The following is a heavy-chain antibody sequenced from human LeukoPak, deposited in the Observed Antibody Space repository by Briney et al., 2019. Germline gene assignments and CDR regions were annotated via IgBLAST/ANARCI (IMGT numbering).Heavy chain of an antibody. V-gene: IGHV4-39*01. CDR3: ATPGLARAY. CDR1: GVSISSSSYY. J-gene: IGHJ4*02. Sequence: SETLSLTCTVSGVSISSSSYYWGWIRQPPGKGLEWIGSIYYNGNTYYNASLKSRITISGDTSKNQFSLTLSSVTAADTAVYYCATPGLARAYWGQGTLVTVSS. CDR2: IYYNGNT.